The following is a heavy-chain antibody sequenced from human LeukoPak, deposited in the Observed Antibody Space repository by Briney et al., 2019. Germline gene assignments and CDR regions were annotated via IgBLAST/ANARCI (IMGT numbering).Heavy chain of an antibody. CDR1: GYSISSGYY. V-gene: IGHV4-38-2*01. J-gene: IGHJ3*02. CDR2: IYHSGST. D-gene: IGHD3-3*01. CDR3: ASPTIFGRGGAFDI. Sequence: PSETLSLTCAVSGYSISSGYYWGWIRQPPGKGLEWIGSIYHSGSTYYNPSLKSRVTMSVDTSKNQFSLKLSSVTAADTAVYYCASPTIFGRGGAFDIWGQGTMVTVSS.